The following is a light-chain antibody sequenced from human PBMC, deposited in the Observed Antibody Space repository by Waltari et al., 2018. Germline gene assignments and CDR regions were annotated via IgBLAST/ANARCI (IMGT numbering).Light chain of an antibody. CDR2: DAS. Sequence: EIVLTHSPATLSLSPAERATLSCRASQSVSSYLARYQQKPGQAPRLLIYDASNRATGIPARFSGSGSGTDFTLTISSLEPEDFAVYYCQQRSNWLTFGGGTKVEIK. CDR3: QQRSNWLT. V-gene: IGKV3-11*01. J-gene: IGKJ4*01. CDR1: QSVSSY.